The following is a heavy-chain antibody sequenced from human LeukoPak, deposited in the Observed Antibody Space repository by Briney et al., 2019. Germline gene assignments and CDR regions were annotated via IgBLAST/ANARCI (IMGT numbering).Heavy chain of an antibody. CDR1: GYTFTSYD. Sequence: ASVKVSCKASGYTFTSYDINWVRQATGQGLEWMGWMNPNSGNTGYAQKFQGRVTITRNTSISTAYMEVSSLRSEDTAVSYCARGSPAARLAEDYWGQGTLVTVSS. D-gene: IGHD6-6*01. CDR2: MNPNSGNT. CDR3: ARGSPAARLAEDY. V-gene: IGHV1-8*03. J-gene: IGHJ4*02.